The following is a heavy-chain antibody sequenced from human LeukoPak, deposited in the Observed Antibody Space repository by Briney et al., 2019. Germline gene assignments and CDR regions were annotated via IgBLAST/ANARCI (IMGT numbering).Heavy chain of an antibody. CDR2: ISYDGSNK. J-gene: IGHJ4*02. Sequence: GGSLRLSCAASGFTFSSYAMHWVRQAPGKGLEWVAVISYDGSNKYYADSVKGRFTISRDNSKNSLYLQMNSLRTEDTALYYCAKDPGTRSGWIDYWGQGTLVTVSS. V-gene: IGHV3-30-3*01. CDR1: GFTFSSYA. CDR3: AKDPGTRSGWIDY. D-gene: IGHD1/OR15-1a*01.